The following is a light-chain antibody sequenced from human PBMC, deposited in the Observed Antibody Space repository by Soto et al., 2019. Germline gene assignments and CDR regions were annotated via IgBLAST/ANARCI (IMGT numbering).Light chain of an antibody. J-gene: IGKJ1*01. CDR1: QSISNW. CDR2: DAS. CDR3: QQYNTYSPWT. V-gene: IGKV1-5*01. Sequence: DIQMTQSPSTLSASVGDRVTITCRASQSISNWLAWYQQKPGNAPKLLISDASNLVSGVPFRFSGSGSGTEFTLTISSLQPDDFATYYCQQYNTYSPWTFGHGTKVDIK.